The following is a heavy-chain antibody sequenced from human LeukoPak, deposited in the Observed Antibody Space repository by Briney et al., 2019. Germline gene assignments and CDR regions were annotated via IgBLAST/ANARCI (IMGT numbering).Heavy chain of an antibody. CDR1: GYTFTSYY. J-gene: IGHJ4*02. V-gene: IGHV1-46*01. D-gene: IGHD3-10*01. CDR2: INPSSGTA. Sequence: ASVKVSCKASGYTFTSYYMHWVRQAPGQGLEWMGIINPSSGTASCAQKFQGGVTMTRDTSTSTVYVELSSLRSEDTAVYYCARENKGFGDWGQGTLVTVSS. CDR3: ARENKGFGD.